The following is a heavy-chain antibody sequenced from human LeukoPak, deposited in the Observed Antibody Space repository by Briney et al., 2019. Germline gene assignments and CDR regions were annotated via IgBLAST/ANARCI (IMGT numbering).Heavy chain of an antibody. CDR1: GGSISSYY. CDR2: IYTSGST. V-gene: IGHV4-4*07. D-gene: IGHD4-17*01. Sequence: SETLSLTCTVSGGSISSYYWSWIRQPAGKGLEWIGRIYTSGSTNYNPSLESRVSISLDTSKNRFSLKLSSVTAADTAVYYCARRQDDYGQYFDYWGQGTLVTVSS. J-gene: IGHJ4*02. CDR3: ARRQDDYGQYFDY.